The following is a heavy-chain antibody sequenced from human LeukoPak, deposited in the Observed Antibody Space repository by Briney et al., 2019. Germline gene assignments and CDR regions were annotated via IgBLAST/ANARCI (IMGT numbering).Heavy chain of an antibody. V-gene: IGHV1-2*02. CDR1: GYSLTDHY. Sequence: ASVKVSCKASGYSLTDHYMNWVRQAPGQGLEWMGWINPYTGDTTYAQKFQGRVTMTRDTSISTAYMELSRLTSDDTAVYYCARDVGITVADSFDPWGQGTLVTVSS. CDR2: INPYTGDT. CDR3: ARDVGITVADSFDP. J-gene: IGHJ5*02. D-gene: IGHD6-13*01.